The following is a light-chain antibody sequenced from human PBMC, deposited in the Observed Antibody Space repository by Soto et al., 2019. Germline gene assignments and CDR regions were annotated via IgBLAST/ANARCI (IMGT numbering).Light chain of an antibody. J-gene: IGLJ3*02. CDR1: SSDIGTYNY. Sequence: QSALTQPASVSGSPGQSITISCTGTSSDIGTYNYVSWYQQHPGKVPKLMIYEVSNRPSGVSNRFSGFKSGNTASLAISGLQAEDGADYYCSSYTTSRPQVFGGGTKLTVL. V-gene: IGLV2-14*01. CDR3: SSYTTSRPQV. CDR2: EVS.